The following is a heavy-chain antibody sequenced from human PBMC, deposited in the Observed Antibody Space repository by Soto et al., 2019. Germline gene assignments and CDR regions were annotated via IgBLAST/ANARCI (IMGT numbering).Heavy chain of an antibody. V-gene: IGHV4-34*01. CDR1: GGSFSGYY. CDR2: INHSGST. Sequence: SETLSLTCAVYGGSFSGYYWSWIRQPPGKGLEWIGEINHSGSTNYNPSLKSRVTISVDTSKNQFSLKLSSVTAADTAVYYCARALRYCSSTSCYIWGYYGMDVWGQGTTVTVSS. CDR3: ARALRYCSSTSCYIWGYYGMDV. J-gene: IGHJ6*02. D-gene: IGHD2-2*02.